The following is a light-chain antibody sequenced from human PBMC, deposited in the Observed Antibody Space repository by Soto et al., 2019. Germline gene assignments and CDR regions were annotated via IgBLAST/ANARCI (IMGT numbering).Light chain of an antibody. CDR1: QSVRSTS. J-gene: IGKJ1*01. Sequence: EIVLTQSPGTLSLSPGERATLSCRASQSVRSTSLVWYQQKPGQAPRLLIYGASSRATGIPDRFSGSGSATDFTLTISRLEPEDSAVYYCQQYGSSSWTFGQGTRVEIK. V-gene: IGKV3-20*01. CDR3: QQYGSSSWT. CDR2: GAS.